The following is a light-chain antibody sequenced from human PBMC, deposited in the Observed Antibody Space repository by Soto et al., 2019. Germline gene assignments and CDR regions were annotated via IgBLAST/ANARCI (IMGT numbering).Light chain of an antibody. CDR2: DDG. CDR3: QVWDNNYDHYV. Sequence: SSELTQPPSVSVAPGQTARMTCGGNNIGGKSLHWYQQKPGQAPVLVVYDDGDRPSGIPERFSGSNSGNTATLTISRVEAGDEADYYCQVWDNNYDHYVFGTGTKLTAL. J-gene: IGLJ1*01. V-gene: IGLV3-21*02. CDR1: NIGGKS.